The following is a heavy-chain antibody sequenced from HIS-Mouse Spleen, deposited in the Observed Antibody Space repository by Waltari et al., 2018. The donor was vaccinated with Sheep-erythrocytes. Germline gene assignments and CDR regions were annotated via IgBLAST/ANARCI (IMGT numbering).Heavy chain of an antibody. V-gene: IGHV3-30*01. CDR3: ARVSAEELKYYFDY. Sequence: FTISRDNSKNTLYLQMNSLRAEDTAVYYCARVSAEELKYYFDYWGQGTLVTVSS. J-gene: IGHJ4*02. D-gene: IGHD1-26*01.